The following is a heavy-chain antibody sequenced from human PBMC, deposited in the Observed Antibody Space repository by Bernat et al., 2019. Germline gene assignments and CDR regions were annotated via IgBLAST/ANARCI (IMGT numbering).Heavy chain of an antibody. CDR2: ISYDGSNK. V-gene: IGHV3-30-3*01. D-gene: IGHD3-22*01. Sequence: QVQLVESGGGVVQPGRSLRLSCAASGFTFSSYAMHWVRQAPGKGLEWVAVISYDGSNKYYADSVKGRFTISRDNSKNTLYLQMNSLRAEDTAVYYRARGGITMIVVVIPPDSWGQGTLVTVSS. CDR1: GFTFSSYA. CDR3: ARGGITMIVVVIPPDS. J-gene: IGHJ4*02.